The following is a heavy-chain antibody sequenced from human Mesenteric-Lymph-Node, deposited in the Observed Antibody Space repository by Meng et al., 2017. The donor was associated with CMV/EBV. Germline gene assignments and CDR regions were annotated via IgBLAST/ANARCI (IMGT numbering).Heavy chain of an antibody. V-gene: IGHV5-51*01. CDR2: IYPGDSDT. D-gene: IGHD2-2*01. Sequence: GESLKISCKGSGYRITTYWIGWVRQMPGKGLEWMGMIYPGDSDTRYSPSFQGQVTISADKSSSTAYLQWNSLKASDTAMYYYARRYCSSTSCYLDYWGQGTLVTVSS. CDR3: ARRYCSSTSCYLDY. J-gene: IGHJ4*02. CDR1: GYRITTYW.